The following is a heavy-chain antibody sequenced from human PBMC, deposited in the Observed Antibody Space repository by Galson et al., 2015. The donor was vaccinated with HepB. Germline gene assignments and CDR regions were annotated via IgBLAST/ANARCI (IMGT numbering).Heavy chain of an antibody. D-gene: IGHD6-19*01. CDR2: IYPGDSDT. Sequence: QSGAEVKKPGESLKISCKGSGYSFTSYWIGWVRQMPGKGLEWMGIIYPGDSDTRYSPSFQGQVTISADKSISTAYLQWSSLKASDTAMYYCARSLGPGYSSGWRPEAFDYWGQGTLVTVSS. CDR1: GYSFTSYW. CDR3: ARSLGPGYSSGWRPEAFDY. J-gene: IGHJ4*02. V-gene: IGHV5-51*01.